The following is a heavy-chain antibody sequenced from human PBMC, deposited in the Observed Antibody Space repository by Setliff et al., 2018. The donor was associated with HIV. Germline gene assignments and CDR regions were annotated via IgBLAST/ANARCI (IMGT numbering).Heavy chain of an antibody. CDR1: GYSISSGYY. J-gene: IGHJ4*02. V-gene: IGHV4-38-2*02. D-gene: IGHD6-19*01. Sequence: SETLSLTCTVSGYSISSGYYWGWIRQPPGKGLEWIGSIYHSGSTYYNPSLKSRXTISVDTSKNQFSLKLSSVTAADTAVYYCAREAHSSGWYKQVRWGQGTXXXVSS. CDR3: AREAHSSGWYKQVR. CDR2: IYHSGST.